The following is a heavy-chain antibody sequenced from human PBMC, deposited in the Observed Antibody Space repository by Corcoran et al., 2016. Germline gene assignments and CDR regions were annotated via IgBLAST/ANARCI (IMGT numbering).Heavy chain of an antibody. CDR3: ARSLATVTTIDP. J-gene: IGHJ5*02. D-gene: IGHD4-17*01. CDR2: IYHSGST. CDR1: GYSISSGYY. V-gene: IGHV4-38-2*02. Sequence: QVQLQESGPGLVKPSETLSLTCTVSGYSISSGYYWGWIRQPPGKGLEWIGSIYHSGSTYYNPSLKSRVTISVDTSKNQFSLKLSSVTAADTAVYYCARSLATVTTIDPWGQGTLVTVSS.